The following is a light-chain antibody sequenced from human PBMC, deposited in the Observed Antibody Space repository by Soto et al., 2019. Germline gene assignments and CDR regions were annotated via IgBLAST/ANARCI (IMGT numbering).Light chain of an antibody. V-gene: IGLV2-8*01. CDR2: EVS. CDR3: SSYAGSNNVL. J-gene: IGLJ2*01. CDR1: SSDVGGYNY. Sequence: QSVLTQPPSASGSPGQSVTISCTGTSSDVGGYNYVSWYQQHPGKAPKLMIYEVSKRPSGVPDRFSGSKSGNTASLTVSGLQAEDEADYYCSSYAGSNNVLFGGGTKVTGL.